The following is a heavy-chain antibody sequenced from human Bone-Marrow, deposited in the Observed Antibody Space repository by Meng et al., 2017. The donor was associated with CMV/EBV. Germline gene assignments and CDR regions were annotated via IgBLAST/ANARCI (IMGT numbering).Heavy chain of an antibody. Sequence: GESLKISCAASGFTFSDYYMSWIRQAPGKGLEWVSYISSSGSTIYYADSVKGRFTISRDNAKNSLYLQMNSLRAEDTAVYYCARSVKYYYYGMDVWGQGTTVTVYS. V-gene: IGHV3-11*04. J-gene: IGHJ6*01. CDR1: GFTFSDYY. CDR2: ISSSGSTI. CDR3: ARSVKYYYYGMDV.